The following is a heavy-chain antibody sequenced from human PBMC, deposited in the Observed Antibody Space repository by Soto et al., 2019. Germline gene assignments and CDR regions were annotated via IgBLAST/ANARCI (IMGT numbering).Heavy chain of an antibody. V-gene: IGHV3-53*01. D-gene: IGHD2-15*01. J-gene: IGHJ3*02. Sequence: WSLRLSCAASGFTVSSNYMSWVRQAPGKGLEWVSVIYSGGSTYYADSVKGRFTISRDNSKNTLYLQMNSLRAEDTAVYYCARETNRVEAFDIWGQGTMVTVSS. CDR2: IYSGGST. CDR1: GFTVSSNY. CDR3: ARETNRVEAFDI.